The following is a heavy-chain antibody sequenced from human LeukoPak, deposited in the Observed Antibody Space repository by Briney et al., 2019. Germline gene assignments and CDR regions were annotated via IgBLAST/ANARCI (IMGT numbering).Heavy chain of an antibody. J-gene: IGHJ4*02. D-gene: IGHD5-18*01. Sequence: GGSLRLSCAASGFTFSSYSMNWVRQAPGKGLEWVSSISSSSSDIYYADSVKGRFTISRDNAKNSLYLQMNSLRAEDTAVYYCARDEYSYGYLRFDYWGQGTLVTVSS. CDR1: GFTFSSYS. V-gene: IGHV3-21*01. CDR2: ISSSSSDI. CDR3: ARDEYSYGYLRFDY.